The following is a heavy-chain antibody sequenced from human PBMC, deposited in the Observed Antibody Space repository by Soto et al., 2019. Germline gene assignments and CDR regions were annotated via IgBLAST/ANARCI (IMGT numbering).Heavy chain of an antibody. V-gene: IGHV4-31*03. CDR2: IYYSGST. CDR1: GGSISSGGHY. D-gene: IGHD4-4*01. CDR3: ARDQAYDYTSPGDYYYYGMDV. Sequence: QVQLQESGPGLVKPSQTLSLTCTVSGGSISSGGHYWNWIRQHPGKGLEGIGSIYYSGSTYYNPSLKSRVTISVDTSKNQFSLNLSSVTADDTAVYYCARDQAYDYTSPGDYYYYGMDVWGQGTTVTVSS. J-gene: IGHJ6*02.